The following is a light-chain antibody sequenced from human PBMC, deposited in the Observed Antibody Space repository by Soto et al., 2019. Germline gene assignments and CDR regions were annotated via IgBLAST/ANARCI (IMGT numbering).Light chain of an antibody. Sequence: QSVLTQPASVSGSLGQSITMSCTGTSTDVGGYNFVSWYQQYPDKAPKLLIYEVTNRPSGVSNRFSGSKSGNTASLTISGLQAEDEADYYCSSYTSTGTPAFGTGTKVTVL. CDR3: SSYTSTGTPA. V-gene: IGLV2-14*01. J-gene: IGLJ1*01. CDR1: STDVGGYNF. CDR2: EVT.